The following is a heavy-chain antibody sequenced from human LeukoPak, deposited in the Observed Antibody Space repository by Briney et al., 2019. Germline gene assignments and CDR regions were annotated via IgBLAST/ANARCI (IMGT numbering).Heavy chain of an antibody. J-gene: IGHJ5*02. V-gene: IGHV4-39*01. CDR1: GGSISSSSYY. CDR3: ARGVERIFGVVNWFDP. CDR2: IYYSGST. D-gene: IGHD3-3*01. Sequence: SETLSLTRTVSGGSISSSSYYWGWIRQPPGKGLEWIGSIYYSGSTYYNPSLKSRVTISVDTSKNQFSLKLSSVTAADTAVYYCARGVERIFGVVNWFDPWGQGTPVTVSS.